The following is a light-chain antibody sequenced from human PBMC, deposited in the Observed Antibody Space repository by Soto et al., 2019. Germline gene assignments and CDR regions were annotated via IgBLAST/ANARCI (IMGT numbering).Light chain of an antibody. CDR1: ESVASNY. J-gene: IGKJ1*01. CDR3: HQYGSSPWT. Sequence: IELTQSPGPLYLSPGERATLSCRASESVASNYLAWYQHKPGQAPRLLFFGASNRATGIPDRFSGSGSGTDFTLTISRLEPEDFAVYYCHQYGSSPWTLGQGTKVDIK. CDR2: GAS. V-gene: IGKV3-20*01.